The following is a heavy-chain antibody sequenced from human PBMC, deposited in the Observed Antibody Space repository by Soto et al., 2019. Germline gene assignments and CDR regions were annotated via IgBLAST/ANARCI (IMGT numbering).Heavy chain of an antibody. V-gene: IGHV3-23*01. Sequence: VGSLRLSCAASGITFSSYAMTWVRQAPGKGLEWVSGLSGSGGSTYYADSVKGRFTISRDNSKNTVYLQMNSLRAEDTAVYYCAKGVLFGVGPNWFDSWGQGTLVTVSS. D-gene: IGHD3-3*01. J-gene: IGHJ5*01. CDR3: AKGVLFGVGPNWFDS. CDR2: LSGSGGST. CDR1: GITFSSYA.